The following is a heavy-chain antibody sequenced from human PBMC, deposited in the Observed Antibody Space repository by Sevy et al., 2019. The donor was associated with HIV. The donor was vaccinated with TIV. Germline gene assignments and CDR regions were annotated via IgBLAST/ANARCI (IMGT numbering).Heavy chain of an antibody. CDR2: ISDNDGST. Sequence: ASVKVSCKTSGYTFVTYGISWVRQVPGQGPQWMGWISDNDGSTREAQIFQDRVTMTTDRTTSTAYMEVGRLRSDDTAVYYCVRDANYDSESSGYPFDDWGQGTLVTVSS. V-gene: IGHV1-18*01. CDR3: VRDANYDSESSGYPFDD. CDR1: GYTFVTYG. J-gene: IGHJ4*02. D-gene: IGHD3-22*01.